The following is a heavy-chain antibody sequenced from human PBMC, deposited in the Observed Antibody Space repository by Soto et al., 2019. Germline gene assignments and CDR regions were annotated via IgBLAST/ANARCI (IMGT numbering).Heavy chain of an antibody. V-gene: IGHV3-66*01. CDR2: IYSGGST. Sequence: EVQLVESGGGLVQPGGSPRLSCAASGFTVSSNYMSWVRQAPGKGLEWVSVIYSGGSTYYADSVKGRFTISRDNSKNTLYLQMNSLRAEDTAVYYCARDWPYGDYGSRAFDIWGQGTMVTVSS. CDR1: GFTVSSNY. D-gene: IGHD4-17*01. CDR3: ARDWPYGDYGSRAFDI. J-gene: IGHJ3*02.